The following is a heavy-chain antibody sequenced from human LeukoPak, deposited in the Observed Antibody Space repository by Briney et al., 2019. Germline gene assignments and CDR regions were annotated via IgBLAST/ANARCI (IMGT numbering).Heavy chain of an antibody. CDR1: GFTFGSYA. V-gene: IGHV3-64*01. D-gene: IGHD2-15*01. CDR3: ARSEPYYCSGGSCYSLVTGDPGYYYGMDV. J-gene: IGHJ6*02. Sequence: GGSLRLSCAASGFTFGSYAMHWVRQAPGKGLEYVSAISSNGGSTYYANSVKGRFTISRDNSKNTLYLQMGSLRAEDMAVYYCARSEPYYCSGGSCYSLVTGDPGYYYGMDVWGQGTTVTVSS. CDR2: ISSNGGST.